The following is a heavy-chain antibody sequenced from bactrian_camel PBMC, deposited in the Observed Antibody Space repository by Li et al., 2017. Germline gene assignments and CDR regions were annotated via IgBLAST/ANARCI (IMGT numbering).Heavy chain of an antibody. J-gene: IGHJ4*01. CDR2: IDTDGST. Sequence: HVQLVESGGGSAQVGGSLKLACTASVRTKCMGWFRQAPGKQREGVATIDTDGSTQYANSVKVRFTISKDNAKNTLYLQMNSLKPEDTAMCYCATDSGECPGTRVLWLYEGQGTQVTVS. V-gene: IGHV3S53*01. CDR1: VRTKC. D-gene: IGHD3*01.